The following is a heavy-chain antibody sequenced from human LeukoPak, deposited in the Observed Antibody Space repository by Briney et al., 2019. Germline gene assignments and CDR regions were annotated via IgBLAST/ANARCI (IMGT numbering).Heavy chain of an antibody. CDR3: AKDSHPGSSAITSWFGELWGYFDY. D-gene: IGHD3-10*01. CDR1: GFTFSTYW. J-gene: IGHJ4*02. CDR2: INQDGSQK. Sequence: GGSLRLSCAASGFTFSTYWMSWVRQAPGKGLEWVANINQDGSQKYYVDSVKGRFTISRDNAKNSLYLQMNSLRAEDTAVYYCAKDSHPGSSAITSWFGELWGYFDYWGQGTLVTVSS. V-gene: IGHV3-7*01.